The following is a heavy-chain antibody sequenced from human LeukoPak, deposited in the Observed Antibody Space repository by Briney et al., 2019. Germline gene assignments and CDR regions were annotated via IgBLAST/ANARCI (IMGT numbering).Heavy chain of an antibody. CDR3: ARDPYSGNYGNDYYYYMDV. Sequence: GGSLRLSCAASGFTFSSYEMNWVRQAPGKAMEWVSSITRSGTYIFYADSVEGRFTISRDNAKNSLYLQMDSLGPEDTAVYYCARDPYSGNYGNDYYYYMDVWGKGTTVTISS. V-gene: IGHV3-21*01. J-gene: IGHJ6*03. CDR2: ITRSGTYI. CDR1: GFTFSSYE. D-gene: IGHD1-26*01.